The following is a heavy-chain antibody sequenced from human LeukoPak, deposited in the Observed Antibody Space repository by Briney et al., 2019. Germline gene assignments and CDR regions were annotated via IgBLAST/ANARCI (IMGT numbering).Heavy chain of an antibody. CDR2: INTNSGCT. Sequence: ASVKVSCKASGYTFTGYYMHWVRQAPGQGLEWVGWINTNSGCTNNAQKFQGRVSMTRDTSISTAYMELSRLRSDDTAVYYCARDHYYDSSGYYYYMDVWGKGTTVTVSS. CDR3: ARDHYYDSSGYYYYMDV. J-gene: IGHJ6*03. V-gene: IGHV1-2*02. CDR1: GYTFTGYY. D-gene: IGHD3-22*01.